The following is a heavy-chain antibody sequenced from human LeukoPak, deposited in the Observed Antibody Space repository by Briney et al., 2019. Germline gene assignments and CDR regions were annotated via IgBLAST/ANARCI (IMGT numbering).Heavy chain of an antibody. Sequence: ASVKVSCKASGYTFTSYAMNWVRQAPGQGLEWMGWINTNTGNPTYAQGFTGRFVFSLDTSVSTAYLQISSLKAEDTAVYYCASWGYSSSWYGGDDYWGQGTLVTVSS. D-gene: IGHD6-13*01. CDR1: GYTFTSYA. V-gene: IGHV7-4-1*02. J-gene: IGHJ4*02. CDR3: ASWGYSSSWYGGDDY. CDR2: INTNTGNP.